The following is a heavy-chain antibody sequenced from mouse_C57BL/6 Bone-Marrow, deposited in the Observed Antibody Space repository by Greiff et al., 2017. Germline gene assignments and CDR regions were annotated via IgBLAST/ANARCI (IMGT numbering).Heavy chain of an antibody. Sequence: VQLQQSGAELVKPGASVKMSCKASGYTFTTYPIEWMKQNHGKSLEWIGNFHPYNDDTKYNEKFKGKATLTVEKSSNTVYLELIRLSSDVSAVYYCARSSTFFYYFDGWGKGTTLTVSS. D-gene: IGHD5-1*01. CDR1: GYTFTTYP. CDR2: FHPYNDDT. V-gene: IGHV1-47*01. CDR3: ARSSTFFYYFDG. J-gene: IGHJ2*01.